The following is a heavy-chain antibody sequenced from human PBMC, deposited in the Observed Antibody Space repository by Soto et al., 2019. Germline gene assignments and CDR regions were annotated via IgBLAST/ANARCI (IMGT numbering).Heavy chain of an antibody. CDR3: AKDREYSYGPFWYYYGMDV. J-gene: IGHJ6*02. CDR1: GFTFSSYG. D-gene: IGHD5-18*01. V-gene: IGHV3-30*18. CDR2: ISYDGSNK. Sequence: PGGSLRLSCAASGFTFSSYGMNWVRQAPGKGLEWVAVISYDGSNKYYADSVKGRFTISRDNSKNTLYLQMNSLRAEDTAVYYCAKDREYSYGPFWYYYGMDVWGQGTTVTVSS.